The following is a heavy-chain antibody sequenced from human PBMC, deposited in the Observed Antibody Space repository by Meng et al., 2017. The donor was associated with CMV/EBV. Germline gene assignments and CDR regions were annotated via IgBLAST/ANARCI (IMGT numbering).Heavy chain of an antibody. V-gene: IGHV3-30*02. CDR2: IRYDGSNK. J-gene: IGHJ6*02. CDR1: GFTFSSYA. Sequence: GGSLRLSCAASGFTFSSYAMSWVRQAPGKGLEWVAFIRYDGSNKYYADSVKGRFTISRDNSKNTLYLQMNSLRAEDTAVYYCAKVRPPYYYYGMDVWGQGTTVTVSS. CDR3: AKVRPPYYYYGMDV.